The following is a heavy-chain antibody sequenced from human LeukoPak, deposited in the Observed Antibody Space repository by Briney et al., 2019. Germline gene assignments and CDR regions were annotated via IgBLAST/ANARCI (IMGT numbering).Heavy chain of an antibody. D-gene: IGHD6-13*01. CDR3: GRELAAGD. CDR2: ISDRDGST. V-gene: IGHV3-23*01. Sequence: GGSLRLSCAASGFTFSSYAMSWVRQAPGKGLEWVSTISDRDGSTYYVGAVKGRFTISRDNSKNTLYLQMNSLRAEDTAVYYCGRELAAGDWGQGTLVTVSS. CDR1: GFTFSSYA. J-gene: IGHJ4*02.